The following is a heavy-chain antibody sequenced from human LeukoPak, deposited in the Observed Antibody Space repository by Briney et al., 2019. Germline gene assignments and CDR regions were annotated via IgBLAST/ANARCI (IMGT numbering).Heavy chain of an antibody. D-gene: IGHD3-10*01. V-gene: IGHV4-59*08. Sequence: SETLSLTCTVSGGSISSYYWSWIRQPPGKGLEWIGYIYYSGSTNYNPSLKSRVTISVDTSKNQFSLKLSTVTAADTAVYYCARLGLLWFGEYGGNWFDPWGQGTLVTVSS. J-gene: IGHJ5*02. CDR3: ARLGLLWFGEYGGNWFDP. CDR2: IYYSGST. CDR1: GGSISSYY.